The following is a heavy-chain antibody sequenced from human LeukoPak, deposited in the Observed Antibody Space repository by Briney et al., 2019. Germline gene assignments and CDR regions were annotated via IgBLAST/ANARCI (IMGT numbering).Heavy chain of an antibody. D-gene: IGHD2-15*01. CDR3: ARDGCSGGSCYYYNWFDP. CDR1: GGSISGFY. Sequence: SETLSLTCTVSGGSISGFYWSWIRQPPGKGLEWIGYIYYSGSTNYNPSLKSRVTISVDTSKNQFSLELSSVTAADTAVYYCARDGCSGGSCYYYNWFDPWGQGTLVTVSS. J-gene: IGHJ5*02. CDR2: IYYSGST. V-gene: IGHV4-59*01.